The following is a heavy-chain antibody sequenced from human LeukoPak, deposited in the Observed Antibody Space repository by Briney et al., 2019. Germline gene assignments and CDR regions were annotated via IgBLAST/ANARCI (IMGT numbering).Heavy chain of an antibody. V-gene: IGHV3-74*01. Sequence: SGGSLRLSCAASGFTFSSYWMHWVRQAPGKGLVWVSRINSDGSSTSYADSVKGRFTISRDNAKNTLYLQMNSLRAEDTAVYYCVIYGYDSFHAFDIWGQGTMVTVSS. D-gene: IGHD5-12*01. CDR3: VIYGYDSFHAFDI. J-gene: IGHJ3*02. CDR2: INSDGSST. CDR1: GFTFSSYW.